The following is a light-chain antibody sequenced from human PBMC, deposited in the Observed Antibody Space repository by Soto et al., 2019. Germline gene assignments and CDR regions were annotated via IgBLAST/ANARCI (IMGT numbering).Light chain of an antibody. CDR2: QAS. CDR1: QTINTW. Sequence: DIQMTQSPSTLSASVGDRVTITCRASQTINTWLAWYQQKLGKAPKFLIYQASSLESGVPSRFSGSGSGTEFTLTISSLQPEDFATYYCQQDNVYPWTFGQGTKVEIK. CDR3: QQDNVYPWT. J-gene: IGKJ1*01. V-gene: IGKV1-5*03.